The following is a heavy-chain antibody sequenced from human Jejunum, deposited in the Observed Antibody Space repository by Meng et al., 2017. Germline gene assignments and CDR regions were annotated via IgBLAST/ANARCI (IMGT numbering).Heavy chain of an antibody. CDR2: ITPFFGTT. Sequence: SVKVSCKGSGGTFSSYAFTWVRQAPGQGLEWMGGITPFFGTTNYAQRFQGRVTITADESTATAYMEVPSLRSEDTAVYYCARVSTVSNYAVDFWGQGTPVTVSS. V-gene: IGHV1-69*13. CDR3: ARVSTVSNYAVDF. D-gene: IGHD6-19*01. J-gene: IGHJ6*02. CDR1: GGTFSSYA.